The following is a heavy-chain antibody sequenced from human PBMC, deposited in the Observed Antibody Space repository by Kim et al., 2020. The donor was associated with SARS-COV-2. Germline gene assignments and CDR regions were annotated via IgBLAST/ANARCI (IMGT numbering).Heavy chain of an antibody. CDR3: ARERPGGNYAFDI. CDR1: GFTFNNYH. CDR2: IWYDGSNK. V-gene: IGHV3-33*01. J-gene: IGHJ3*02. D-gene: IGHD3-16*01. Sequence: GGSLRFSCAASGFTFNNYHMHWVRQAPGKGLEWVTLIWYDGSNKYYADSVKGRFTISRDNSENTLYLQMNSLRAEDTAVYYCARERPGGNYAFDIWGQGT.